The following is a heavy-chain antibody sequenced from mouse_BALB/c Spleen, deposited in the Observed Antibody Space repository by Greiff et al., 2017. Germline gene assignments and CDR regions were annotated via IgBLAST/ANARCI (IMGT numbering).Heavy chain of an antibody. CDR2: IYPGDGDT. Sequence: QVQLQQSGPELVKPGASVKISCKASGYAFSSSWMNWVKQRPGQGLEWIGRIYPGDGDTNYNGKFKDKATLTADKSSSTAYMQLSSLTSEDSAVYYCARHYYSYAMDYWGQGTSVTVSS. D-gene: IGHD1-1*01. V-gene: IGHV1-82*01. CDR3: ARHYYSYAMDY. CDR1: GYAFSSSW. J-gene: IGHJ4*01.